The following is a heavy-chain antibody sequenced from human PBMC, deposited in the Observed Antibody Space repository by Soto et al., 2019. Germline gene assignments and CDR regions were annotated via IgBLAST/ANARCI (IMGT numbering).Heavy chain of an antibody. CDR3: ARMEAAAGTWFDP. J-gene: IGHJ5*02. CDR2: IWYDGSNK. Sequence: GSLRLSCAASGFTFSSYGMHWVRQAPGKGLEWVAVIWYDGSNKYYADSVKGRFTISRDNSKNTLYLQMNSLRAEDTAVYYCARMEAAAGTWFDPWGQGTLVTVSS. D-gene: IGHD6-13*01. CDR1: GFTFSSYG. V-gene: IGHV3-33*01.